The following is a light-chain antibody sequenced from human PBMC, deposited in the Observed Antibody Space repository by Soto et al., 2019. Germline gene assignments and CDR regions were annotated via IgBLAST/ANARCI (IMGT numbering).Light chain of an antibody. CDR1: KSISSW. CDR3: QQYNSYST. CDR2: KAS. Sequence: DIPMTQSPSTLSASVGDRVTITCRASKSISSWLAWYQQKPGKAPKLLIFKASSLESGVPSRFSGSGSGTQITLIISSLQPNDFATYYCQQYNSYSTCGQGTKVEIK. V-gene: IGKV1-5*03. J-gene: IGKJ1*01.